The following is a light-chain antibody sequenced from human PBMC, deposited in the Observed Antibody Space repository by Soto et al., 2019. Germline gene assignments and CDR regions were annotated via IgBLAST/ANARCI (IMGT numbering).Light chain of an antibody. CDR3: LQDYNYPRT. V-gene: IGKV1-6*01. J-gene: IGKJ1*01. CDR2: AAS. CDR1: QGIRND. Sequence: AIQMTQSPSSLSASVGDRVTITCRASQGIRNDLGWYQQKPGQAPKLLIYAASSLQSGVPSRFSGSVSGTDFTLTISSLQPEDFATYYCLQDYNYPRTFGQGTKVEIK.